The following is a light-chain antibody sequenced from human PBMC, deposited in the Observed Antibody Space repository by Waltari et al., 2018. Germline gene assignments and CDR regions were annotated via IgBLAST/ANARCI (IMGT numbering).Light chain of an antibody. Sequence: QSVLTQPPSASGTPGQRVTVSCSGSSSNIGSTQVYWYQQLPGTAPRLLIYRNNQRPAGLPDRFSGSKSGTSASLAISGLRSEDEADYYCATWDDSLSAWVFGGGTKLTVL. CDR2: RNN. CDR3: ATWDDSLSAWV. V-gene: IGLV1-47*01. CDR1: SSNIGSTQ. J-gene: IGLJ3*02.